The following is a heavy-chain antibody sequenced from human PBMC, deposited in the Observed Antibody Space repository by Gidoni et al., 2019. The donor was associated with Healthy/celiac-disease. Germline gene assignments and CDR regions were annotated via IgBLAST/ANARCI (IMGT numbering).Heavy chain of an antibody. J-gene: IGHJ5*02. CDR1: GGSFSGYY. V-gene: IGHV4-34*01. D-gene: IGHD3-16*01. Sequence: QVQLQQWGAGQLKPSETLSLTCAVYGGSFSGYYWSWIRQPPGKGLEWIGEINHSGSTNYNPSLKSRVTISVDTSKNQFSLKLSSVTAADTAVYYCARGGGVTAFRAFVWFDPWGQGTLVTVSS. CDR2: INHSGST. CDR3: ARGGGVTAFRAFVWFDP.